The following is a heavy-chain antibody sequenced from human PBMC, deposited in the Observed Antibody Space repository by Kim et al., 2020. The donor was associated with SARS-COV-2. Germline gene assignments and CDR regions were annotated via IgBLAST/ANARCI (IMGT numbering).Heavy chain of an antibody. J-gene: IGHJ4*02. Sequence: ASVKVSCKASGYTFTSYAMHWVRQAPGQRLEWMGWINAGNGDTKYSQRFQGRVTITRDTPASAAYMELSSLSSEDTDVYYWARDSQVGADFSYYFAYWGQGTLVTVSS. CDR2: INAGNGDT. CDR3: ARDSQVGADFSYYFAY. D-gene: IGHD1-26*01. V-gene: IGHV1-3*01. CDR1: GYTFTSYA.